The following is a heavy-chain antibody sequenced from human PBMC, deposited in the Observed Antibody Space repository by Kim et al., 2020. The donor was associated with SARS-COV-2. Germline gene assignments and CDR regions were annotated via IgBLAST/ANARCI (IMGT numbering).Heavy chain of an antibody. V-gene: IGHV3-23*05. CDR3: VKHLHVTTVTFYWYFEL. J-gene: IGHJ2*01. Sequence: GGSLRLSCAASGFAFHHSAMSWVRQAPGKGLEWVSGIFGSGFGTYYAYSVKGRFSISRDNSKNILSLQMSDLRVEDTAVYYCVKHLHVTTVTFYWYFELWGRGTPVAVSS. CDR2: IFGSGFGT. CDR1: GFAFHHSA. D-gene: IGHD1-1*01.